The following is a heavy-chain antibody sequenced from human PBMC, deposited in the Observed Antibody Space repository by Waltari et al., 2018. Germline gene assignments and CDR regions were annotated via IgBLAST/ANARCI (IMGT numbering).Heavy chain of an antibody. CDR3: ARTRVKGSSSWWYFDL. Sequence: QVQLQESGPGLVTPSATLSITCAVSGSSLSSGYYWGWIRQPPGKGLEWIGSSYHSGSTYYNPSLKSRVTISVDTSKNQFSLKLSSVTAADTAMYYCARTRVKGSSSWWYFDLWGRGTLVTVSS. CDR2: SYHSGST. D-gene: IGHD6-13*01. CDR1: GSSLSSGYY. V-gene: IGHV4-38-2*01. J-gene: IGHJ2*01.